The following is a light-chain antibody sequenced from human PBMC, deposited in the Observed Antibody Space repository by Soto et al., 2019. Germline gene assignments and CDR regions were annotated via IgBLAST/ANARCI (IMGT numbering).Light chain of an antibody. CDR3: NSFRVSHLYV. CDR1: SSDIGGYNA. Sequence: QSMLTQPASVSGSPGQTITISCTGTSSDIGGYNAVSWYQHHPGKAPKLIIYEVTHRLSGVSDRFSASKSGNTASLTISGLQAEDEADYYCNSFRVSHLYVFGTGTKVTVL. V-gene: IGLV2-14*01. CDR2: EVT. J-gene: IGLJ1*01.